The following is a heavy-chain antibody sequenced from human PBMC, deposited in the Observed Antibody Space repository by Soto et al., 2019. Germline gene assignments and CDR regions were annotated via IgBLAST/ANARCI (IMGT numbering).Heavy chain of an antibody. CDR3: ARAKITIFGVVITDYYYGMDV. D-gene: IGHD3-3*01. V-gene: IGHV1-18*01. CDR2: ISAYHGNT. CDR1: AYTFTSYG. J-gene: IGHJ6*02. Sequence: ASVKFSCNASAYTFTSYGISYIRQAPEQGLEWMGWISAYHGNTNYAQKLQGRVTMTTDTSTSTAYMELRSLRSDDTAVYYGARAKITIFGVVITDYYYGMDVWGQGTTVTFSS.